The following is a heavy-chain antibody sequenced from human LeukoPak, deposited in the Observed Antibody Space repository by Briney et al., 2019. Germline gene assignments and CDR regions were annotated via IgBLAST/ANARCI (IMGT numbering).Heavy chain of an antibody. V-gene: IGHV3-23*01. CDR1: GFTFSLYA. J-gene: IGHJ4*02. D-gene: IGHD2-15*01. Sequence: PGGSLRLSCVASGFTFSLYAMGWVRQAPGKGLEWVSVIRDDESDTFYADSVKGRFTISRDNSKNTLYLQMNSLRGEDTAKYSCAKGQRGSCYSSTDFRGQGTLVTVSS. CDR3: AKGQRGSCYSSTDF. CDR2: IRDDESDT.